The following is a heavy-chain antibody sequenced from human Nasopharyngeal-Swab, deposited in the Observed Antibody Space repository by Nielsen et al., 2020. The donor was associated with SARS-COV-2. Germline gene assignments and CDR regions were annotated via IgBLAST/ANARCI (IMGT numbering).Heavy chain of an antibody. CDR2: ISYDGSNK. Sequence: VCEAPRKGLEWVAVISYDGSNKYYADSVKGRFTISRDNSKNTLYLQMNSLRAEDTAVYYCARSLGGYDYFDYWGQGTLVTVSS. V-gene: IGHV3-30-3*01. J-gene: IGHJ4*02. D-gene: IGHD5-12*01. CDR3: ARSLGGYDYFDY.